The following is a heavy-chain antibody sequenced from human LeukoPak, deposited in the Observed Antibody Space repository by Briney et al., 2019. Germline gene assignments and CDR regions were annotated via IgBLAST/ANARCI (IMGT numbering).Heavy chain of an antibody. J-gene: IGHJ4*02. D-gene: IGHD2-2*01. CDR3: ATDGCSSTSCRRGFDY. CDR2: FDPEDGET. Sequence: ASVKVSCKVSGYTLTELSMHWVRQAPGKGLEWMGGFDPEDGETIYAQKFQGRVTMTEDTSTDTAYMELSSLRSEDTAVYYCATDGCSSTSCRRGFDYWGQGTLVTVSS. V-gene: IGHV1-24*01. CDR1: GYTLTELS.